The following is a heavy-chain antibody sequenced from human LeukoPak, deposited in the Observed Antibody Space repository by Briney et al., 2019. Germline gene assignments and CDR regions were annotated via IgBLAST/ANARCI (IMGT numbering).Heavy chain of an antibody. J-gene: IGHJ4*02. Sequence: PSETLSLTCTVSGGSISSYYWSWIRQPPGKGLEWIGYIYYSGSTNYNPPLKSRVTISVDTSKNPFSLKLSSVTAADTAVYYCARSEYYYDSSGYHQYYFDYWGQGTLVTVSS. CDR3: ARSEYYYDSSGYHQYYFDY. D-gene: IGHD3-22*01. V-gene: IGHV4-59*08. CDR2: IYYSGST. CDR1: GGSISSYY.